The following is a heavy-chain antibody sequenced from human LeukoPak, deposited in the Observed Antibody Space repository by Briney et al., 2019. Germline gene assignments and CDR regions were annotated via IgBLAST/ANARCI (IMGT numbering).Heavy chain of an antibody. J-gene: IGHJ4*02. CDR2: LDPEDGET. CDR3: ARGLGADYGGNSGDY. D-gene: IGHD4-23*01. Sequence: GASVKVSCKVSGHTLTDLSTHWVRQTPGGGLEWMGGLDPEDGETIYAQKFQGRVTMTEDTSTDTAYMELSSLRSEDTAVYYCARGLGADYGGNSGDYWGQGTLVTVSS. CDR1: GHTLTDLS. V-gene: IGHV1-24*01.